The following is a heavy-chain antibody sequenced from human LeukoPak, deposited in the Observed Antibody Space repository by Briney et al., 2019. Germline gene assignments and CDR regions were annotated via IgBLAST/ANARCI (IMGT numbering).Heavy chain of an antibody. CDR2: INPNSGGT. V-gene: IGHV1-2*02. Sequence: ASVKVSCKASGYTFTGYYMHWVRQAPGQGLEWMGWINPNSGGTNYAQKFQGRVTMTEDTSTDTAYMELSSPRSEDTAVYYCATWHVSYSGSYAGPWGQGTLVTVSS. CDR1: GYTFTGYY. CDR3: ATWHVSYSGSYAGP. D-gene: IGHD1-26*01. J-gene: IGHJ5*02.